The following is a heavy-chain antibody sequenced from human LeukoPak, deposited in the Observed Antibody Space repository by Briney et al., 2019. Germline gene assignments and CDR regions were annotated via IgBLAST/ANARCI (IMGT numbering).Heavy chain of an antibody. J-gene: IGHJ6*02. CDR2: IYSGGST. D-gene: IGHD3-9*01. CDR1: GFTVSSNY. CDR3: ARDDVRYFDWLSGYYYGMDV. Sequence: GGSLRLSCAASGFTVSSNYMSWVRQAPGKGLEWVSVIYSGGSTYYADSVKGRFTISRDNSKNTLYLQMNSLRAEDTAVYYCARDDVRYFDWLSGYYYGMDVWGQGTTVTVSS. V-gene: IGHV3-53*01.